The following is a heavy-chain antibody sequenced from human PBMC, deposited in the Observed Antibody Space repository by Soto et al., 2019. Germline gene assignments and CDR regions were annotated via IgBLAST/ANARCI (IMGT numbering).Heavy chain of an antibody. V-gene: IGHV1-46*01. CDR1: GYTFTSYY. J-gene: IGHJ6*02. CDR2: INPSGGST. D-gene: IGHD4-17*01. Sequence: ASVKVSCKASGYTFTSYYMHWVRQAPGQGLEWMGIINPSGGSTSYAQKFQGRVTMTRDTSTSTVYMELSSLRSEDTAVYYCARESSGDYGSDYYYGMDVWGQGTTVTVS. CDR3: ARESSGDYGSDYYYGMDV.